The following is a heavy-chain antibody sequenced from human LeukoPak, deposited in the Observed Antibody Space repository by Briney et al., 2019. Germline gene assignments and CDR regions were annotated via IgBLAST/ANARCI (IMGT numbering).Heavy chain of an antibody. D-gene: IGHD3-10*01. CDR1: GFTFSNAW. Sequence: GGSLRLSCAASGFTFSNAWVLWVRQAPGKGLEWVDRIKSKTDGGTTEYAAPVKGRFTISRDDSKNTLYLQMNSLKTEDTAVYYCTTDPILWFGELGYWGQGTLVTVSS. CDR2: IKSKTDGGTT. V-gene: IGHV3-15*01. CDR3: TTDPILWFGELGY. J-gene: IGHJ4*02.